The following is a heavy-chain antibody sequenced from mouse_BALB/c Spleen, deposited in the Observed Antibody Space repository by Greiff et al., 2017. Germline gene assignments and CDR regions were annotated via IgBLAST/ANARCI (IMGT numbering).Heavy chain of an antibody. V-gene: IGHV1-5*01. CDR2: IYPGNSDT. D-gene: IGHD2-4*01. CDR1: GYSFTSYW. CDR3: TRGNYDYDRFDD. Sequence: VQLKQSGTVLARPGASVKMSCKASGYSFTSYWMHWVKQRPGQGLEWIGSIYPGNSDTSYNQKFKGKAKLTAVTSASTAYMELSSLTNEDSAVYYCTRGNYDYDRFDDWGQGTTLTVSS. J-gene: IGHJ2*01.